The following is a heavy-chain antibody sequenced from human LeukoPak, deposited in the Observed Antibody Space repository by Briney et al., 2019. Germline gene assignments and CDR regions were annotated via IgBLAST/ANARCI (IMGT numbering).Heavy chain of an antibody. Sequence: PSETLSLTCAVYGGSFSGYYWSWIRQPPGKGLEWIGEINHSGSTNYIPSLKSRVTISVDTSKNQFSLKLSSVTAADTAVYYCAGTESDIAYCGGDCYPPHFDYWGQGTLVTVSS. D-gene: IGHD2-21*02. J-gene: IGHJ4*02. V-gene: IGHV4-34*01. CDR2: INHSGST. CDR1: GGSFSGYY. CDR3: AGTESDIAYCGGDCYPPHFDY.